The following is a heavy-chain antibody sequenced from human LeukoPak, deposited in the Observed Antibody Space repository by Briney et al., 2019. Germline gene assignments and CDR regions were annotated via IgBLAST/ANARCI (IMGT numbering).Heavy chain of an antibody. CDR1: GDSLSSYY. Sequence: PSETLSLTCTVSGDSLSSYYWSWVRQPPEKGLEWIGYIYYSGSTNYSPSLKSRVTISVDTSKNQFSLKLSSVTAADTAVYYCARSERIIMILGGAFDIWGQGTVVTVSS. V-gene: IGHV4-59*08. D-gene: IGHD3-22*01. J-gene: IGHJ3*02. CDR3: ARSERIIMILGGAFDI. CDR2: IYYSGST.